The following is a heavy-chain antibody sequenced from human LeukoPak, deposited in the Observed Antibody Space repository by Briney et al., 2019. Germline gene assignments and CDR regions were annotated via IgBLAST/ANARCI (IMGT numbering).Heavy chain of an antibody. Sequence: ASVKVSCKASGYTFSGYYMHWVRQAPGQGLESMGWINSNSGARNYAPKFQGRVTLSRDNSIGTAYMELSSLRSDDTAIYYCARGRGGATTGFDHWGQGTLVTVS. CDR2: INSNSGAR. CDR1: GYTFSGYY. D-gene: IGHD1-26*01. V-gene: IGHV1-2*02. J-gene: IGHJ4*02. CDR3: ARGRGGATTGFDH.